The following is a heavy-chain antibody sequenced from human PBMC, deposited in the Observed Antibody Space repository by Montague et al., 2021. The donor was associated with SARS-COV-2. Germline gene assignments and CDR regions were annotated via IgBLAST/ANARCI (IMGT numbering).Heavy chain of an antibody. D-gene: IGHD3-10*02. CDR2: INHSGST. Sequence: SETLSLTCAVSGGSFSGYYWSWIRQPPGKGLEWIGEINHSGSTNYNPSLKSRVTISVDTSKNQFSLKLSSVTAADTAVYYCARGLPITRFYYYYCMDVWGQGTTVTVSS. CDR1: GGSFSGYY. V-gene: IGHV4-34*01. CDR3: ARGLPITRFYYYYCMDV. J-gene: IGHJ6*02.